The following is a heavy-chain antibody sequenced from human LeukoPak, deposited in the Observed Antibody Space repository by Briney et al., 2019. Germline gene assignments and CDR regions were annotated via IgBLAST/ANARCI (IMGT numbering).Heavy chain of an antibody. V-gene: IGHV1-24*01. J-gene: IGHJ3*02. CDR2: SDPEDGET. Sequence: ASVKVSCKVSGYTLIELSMHWVRQAPGKGLEWMGGSDPEDGETIYARKFQGRVTMTEDTSTDTDYIDLSSLRSEDTAVYYCAAVKTYYYDTSGYYFPLNAFDIWGQGTMVTVSS. D-gene: IGHD3-22*01. CDR1: GYTLIELS. CDR3: AAVKTYYYDTSGYYFPLNAFDI.